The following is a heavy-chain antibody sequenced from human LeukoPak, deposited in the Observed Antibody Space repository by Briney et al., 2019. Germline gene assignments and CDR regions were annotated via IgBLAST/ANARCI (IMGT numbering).Heavy chain of an antibody. CDR2: IYYSGST. D-gene: IGHD1-26*01. CDR1: GGSISSGGYY. Sequence: PSETLSLTCTVSGGSISSGGYYWSWIRQHPGKGLEWNGYIYYSGSTYYNPSLKSRVTISVDTSKNQFSLKLSSVTAADTAVYYCARERVGALFDYWGQGTLVTVSS. CDR3: ARERVGALFDY. V-gene: IGHV4-31*03. J-gene: IGHJ4*02.